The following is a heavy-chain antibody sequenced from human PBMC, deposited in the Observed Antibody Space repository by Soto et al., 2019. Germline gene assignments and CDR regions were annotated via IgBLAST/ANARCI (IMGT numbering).Heavy chain of an antibody. D-gene: IGHD4-17*01. CDR2: IYYSGST. Sequence: SSETLSLTCTVSGGSISSGDYYWSWIRQPPGKGLEWIGYIYYSGSTYYNPSLKSRVTISVDTSKNQFSLKLSSVTAADTAVYYCARAGRDYGDYEFDYWGQGTLVTVSS. CDR1: GGSISSGDYY. J-gene: IGHJ4*02. CDR3: ARAGRDYGDYEFDY. V-gene: IGHV4-30-4*01.